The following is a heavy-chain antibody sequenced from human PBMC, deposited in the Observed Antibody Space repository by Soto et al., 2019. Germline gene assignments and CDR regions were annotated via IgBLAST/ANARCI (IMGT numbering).Heavy chain of an antibody. D-gene: IGHD1-26*01. CDR3: ARTTGGSYPDVPFDY. CDR1: GYSFTDYW. J-gene: IGHJ4*02. CDR2: IYPGDSDT. V-gene: IGHV5-51*01. Sequence: GESLKTSCKGSGYSFTDYWIGWVRQMPGKGLEWMGIIYPGDSDTRYSPSFQGQVTISAGKSISTAYLQWSSLKASDTAMYFCARTTGGSYPDVPFDYWGQGTLVTVSS.